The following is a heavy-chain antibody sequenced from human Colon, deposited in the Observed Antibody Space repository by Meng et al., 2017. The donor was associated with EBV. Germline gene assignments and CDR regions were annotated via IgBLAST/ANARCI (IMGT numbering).Heavy chain of an antibody. D-gene: IGHD2-21*01. CDR1: GGSMSSGNYY. V-gene: IGHV4-30-4*01. Sequence: QVQLQESGPGLVEPSQTLSLTCTVSGGSMSSGNYYWSWIRQPPGKGLEWIGYIHHSGSAYYNPSLKSRVSISVDTSKNQFSLNLNSMTAADTAVYYCASFDHIPRRNYFDYWGQGTLVTVVS. CDR2: IHHSGSA. J-gene: IGHJ4*02. CDR3: ASFDHIPRRNYFDY.